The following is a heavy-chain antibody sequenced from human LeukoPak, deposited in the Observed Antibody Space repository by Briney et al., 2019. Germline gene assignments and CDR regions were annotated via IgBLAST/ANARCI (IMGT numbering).Heavy chain of an antibody. CDR3: ARGGSGTYYHY. CDR1: GGSITSYH. Sequence: ASETLSLTCTVSGGSITSYHYSWIRQPPGKGLEWIGYIYYSGSTNYNPSLKSRVTISVVTSKNQFSLKLSSVTAADTAVYYCARGGSGTYYHYWGQGTLVTVPS. V-gene: IGHV4-59*01. J-gene: IGHJ4*02. CDR2: IYYSGST. D-gene: IGHD1-26*01.